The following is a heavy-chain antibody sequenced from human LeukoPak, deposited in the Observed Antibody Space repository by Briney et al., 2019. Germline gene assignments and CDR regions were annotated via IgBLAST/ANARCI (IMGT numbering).Heavy chain of an antibody. V-gene: IGHV4-4*07. J-gene: IGHJ4*02. CDR2: IYTSGST. D-gene: IGHD4-17*01. Sequence: MTSETLSLTCTVSGGSISSYYWSWIRQPAGKGLEWIGRIYTSGSTNYNPSLKSRATMSVDTSKNQFSLKLSSVTAADTAVYYCAILTSMYGEGDYWGQGTLVTVSS. CDR1: GGSISSYY. CDR3: AILTSMYGEGDY.